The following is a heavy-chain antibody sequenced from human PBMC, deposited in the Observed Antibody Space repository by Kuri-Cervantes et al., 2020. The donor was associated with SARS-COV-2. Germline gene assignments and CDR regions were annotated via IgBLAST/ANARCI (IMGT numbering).Heavy chain of an antibody. CDR3: ARSRGAIDY. J-gene: IGHJ4*02. D-gene: IGHD1-26*01. CDR1: GGSISSSSYY. Sequence: SETLSLTCTVSGGSISSSSYYWGWIRQPPGKGLEWIGSMYYSGSTYYNPSLKSRLTISVDTSKIQFSLKLSSVTAADTAVYYCARSRGAIDYWGQGTLVTVSS. CDR2: MYYSGST. V-gene: IGHV4-39*07.